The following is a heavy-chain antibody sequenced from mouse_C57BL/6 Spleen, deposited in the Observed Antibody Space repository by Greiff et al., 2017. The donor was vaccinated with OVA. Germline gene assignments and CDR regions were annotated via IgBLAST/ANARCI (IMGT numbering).Heavy chain of an antibody. CDR2: ISGGGGNT. Sequence: EVHLVESGGGLVKPGGSLKLSCAASGFTFSSYTMSWVRQTPEKRMEWVATISGGGGNTYYPDSVKGRFTISRDNAKNTLYLQMSSLRSEDTALYYCARLRWLGAMDYWGQGTSVTVSS. CDR3: ARLRWLGAMDY. J-gene: IGHJ4*01. D-gene: IGHD2-3*01. V-gene: IGHV5-9*01. CDR1: GFTFSSYT.